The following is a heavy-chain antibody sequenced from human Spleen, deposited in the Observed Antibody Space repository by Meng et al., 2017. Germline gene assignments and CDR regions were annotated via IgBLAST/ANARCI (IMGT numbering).Heavy chain of an antibody. J-gene: IGHJ4*02. CDR1: GGSISSSSYY. CDR3: AREGGDSGSPDY. CDR2: IYYSGST. D-gene: IGHD1-26*01. Sequence: SETLSLTCTVSGGSISSSSYYWGWIRQPPGKGLEWIGSIYYSGSTYYNPSLKSRVTISVDTSKNQFSLKLSSVTAADTAVYYCAREGGDSGSPDYWGQGTLVTVSS. V-gene: IGHV4-39*07.